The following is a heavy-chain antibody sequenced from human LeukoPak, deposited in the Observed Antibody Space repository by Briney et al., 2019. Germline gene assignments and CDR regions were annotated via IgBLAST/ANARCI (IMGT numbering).Heavy chain of an antibody. V-gene: IGHV1-3*01. CDR1: GYTFTNYY. D-gene: IGHD5-12*01. J-gene: IGHJ4*02. CDR2: INAGNGNT. CDR3: ARELYSGYDVPGH. Sequence: ASVKVSCKTSGYTFTNYYMQWVRQAPGQRLEWMGWINAGNGNTKYSQKFQDRVTITRDTSASTAYMELSSLRSDDTAVYYCARELYSGYDVPGHWGQGTLVTVSS.